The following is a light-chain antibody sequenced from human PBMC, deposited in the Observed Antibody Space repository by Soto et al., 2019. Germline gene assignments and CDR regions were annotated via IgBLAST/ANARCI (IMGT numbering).Light chain of an antibody. V-gene: IGKV2-28*01. CDR2: LGS. CDR3: MQALHEVT. Sequence: DIVMTQSPLSLPVTPGEPASISCRSSQSLLHSNGYNYLDWYLQKPGQSPQLLIYLGSNRAPGVPDRFSGSGSGTDFTLKISRVEAEDVGVYYCMQALHEVTCGPGTKVDI. J-gene: IGKJ3*01. CDR1: QSLLHSNGYNY.